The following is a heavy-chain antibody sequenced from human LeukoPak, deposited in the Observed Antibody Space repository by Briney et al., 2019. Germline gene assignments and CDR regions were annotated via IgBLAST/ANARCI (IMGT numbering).Heavy chain of an antibody. J-gene: IGHJ4*02. Sequence: GGSLRLSCAASGFTFSSYSMNWVRQAPGKGLEWVSSISSSSSYIYYADSVKGRFTISRDNAKNSLYLQMNSLRAEDTAVYYCAKEAYPYDSSGYYDYWGQGTLVTVSS. CDR1: GFTFSSYS. CDR3: AKEAYPYDSSGYYDY. CDR2: ISSSSSYI. D-gene: IGHD3-22*01. V-gene: IGHV3-21*04.